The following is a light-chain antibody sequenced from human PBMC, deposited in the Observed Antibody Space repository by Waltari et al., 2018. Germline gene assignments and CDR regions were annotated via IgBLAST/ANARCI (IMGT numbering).Light chain of an antibody. CDR2: YDS. J-gene: IGLJ2*01. V-gene: IGLV3-1*01. Sequence: SYELTQPPSVSVSPGQTASITCSGDNLGNHYASWYQQKPGQSPVLVIYYDSTRPSGIPDRLSGSNSGSTATLTISGTQAMDEADYYCQAWDTTTVVFGGGTKVTVL. CDR1: NLGNHY. CDR3: QAWDTTTVV.